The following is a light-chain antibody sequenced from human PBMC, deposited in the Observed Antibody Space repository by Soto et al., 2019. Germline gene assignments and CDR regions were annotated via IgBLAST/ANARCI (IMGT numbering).Light chain of an antibody. V-gene: IGKV3-11*01. J-gene: IGKJ3*01. CDR2: DAS. Sequence: EIVLTQSPATLSLSPGERATLSCRASQSVSSYLAWYQQKPGQAPSLLIYDASNRATGIPARFSGSGSGTDFHLTISSLEPEDFAVYYCQQRSNWPPLFTFGPGTNVDIK. CDR3: QQRSNWPPLFT. CDR1: QSVSSY.